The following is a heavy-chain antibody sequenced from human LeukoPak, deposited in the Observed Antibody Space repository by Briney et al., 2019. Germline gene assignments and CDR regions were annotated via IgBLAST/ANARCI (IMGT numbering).Heavy chain of an antibody. CDR1: GFTFSNYY. J-gene: IGHJ4*02. V-gene: IGHV1-46*01. D-gene: IGHD5-12*01. CDR2: INPNSGST. Sequence: ASVKVSCKASGFTFSNYYVHWVRQAPGQGPEWMGIINPNSGSTSYAQKLQGRVTMTSDTSTSTVYMGLSSLRSEDTAVYYCARDVRNYSGFLRNPLDYWGQGTLVTVSS. CDR3: ARDVRNYSGFLRNPLDY.